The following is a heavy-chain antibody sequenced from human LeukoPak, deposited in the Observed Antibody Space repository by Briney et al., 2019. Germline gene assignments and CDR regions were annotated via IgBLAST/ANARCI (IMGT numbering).Heavy chain of an antibody. CDR1: GFTFSDYY. J-gene: IGHJ4*02. CDR2: IRNKANSYTT. V-gene: IGHV3-72*01. CDR3: VTIRIVEAD. Sequence: PGGSLRLSCAASGFTFSDYYMDWVRQAPGKGLEWVRRIRNKANSYTTEYAASVKGRFTISRDDSTSSLYLQMNSLKTEDTAVYYCVTIRIVEADWGQGTLVTVSS. D-gene: IGHD1-26*01.